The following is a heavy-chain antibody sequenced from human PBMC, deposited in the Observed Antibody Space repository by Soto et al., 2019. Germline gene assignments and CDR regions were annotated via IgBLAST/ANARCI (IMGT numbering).Heavy chain of an antibody. V-gene: IGHV3-9*01. J-gene: IGHJ6*02. CDR1: GFTFDDYA. Sequence: GGSLRLSCAASGFTFDDYAMHWVRQAPGKGLEWVSGISWNSGSIGYADSVKGRFTISRDNAKNSLYLQMNSLRAEDTALYYFAKDGGLEPHTYYYYGMDVWGQGTTVTVSS. CDR3: AKDGGLEPHTYYYYGMDV. CDR2: ISWNSGSI.